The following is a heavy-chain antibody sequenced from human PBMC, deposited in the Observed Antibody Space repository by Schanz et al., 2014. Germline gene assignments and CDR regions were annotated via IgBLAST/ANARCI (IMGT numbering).Heavy chain of an antibody. CDR3: AKDSTHIDIVLVPTAIDY. J-gene: IGHJ4*02. CDR1: GFTFSSYG. V-gene: IGHV3-30*18. D-gene: IGHD2-2*01. CDR2: MSYDGSIK. Sequence: QVQLVESGGGVVQPGRSLRLSCAASGFTFSSYGMHWVRQAPGKGLEWVAAMSYDGSIKYYGDSVKGRFTISRYNSKNTLYLHMNTLRSEDTAVYYCAKDSTHIDIVLVPTAIDYWGQGTLVTVSS.